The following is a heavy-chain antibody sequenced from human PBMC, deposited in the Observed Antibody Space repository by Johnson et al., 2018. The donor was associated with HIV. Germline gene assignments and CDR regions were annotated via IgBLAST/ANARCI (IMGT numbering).Heavy chain of an antibody. Sequence: VQLVESGGGLIQRGGSLRLSCAASGFNVISNYMSWVRQAPGKGLEWVSLIYTGGRTYYADSVKGRFTLSSENSKNTVYLQMNSLRAEDTAVYYCARVGVGATGLGTGADAFDIWGQGTMVTVSS. CDR2: IYTGGRT. J-gene: IGHJ3*02. CDR1: GFNVISNY. CDR3: ARVGVGATGLGTGADAFDI. V-gene: IGHV3-53*01. D-gene: IGHD1-26*01.